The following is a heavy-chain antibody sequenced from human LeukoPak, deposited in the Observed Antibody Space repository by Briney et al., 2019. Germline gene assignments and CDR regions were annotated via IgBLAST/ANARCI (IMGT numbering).Heavy chain of an antibody. D-gene: IGHD2-8*01. J-gene: IGHJ4*02. V-gene: IGHV3-7*01. Sequence: PGGSLRLSCAASGFTFSRYWMAWVRQAPVKGLEWVANIKQDGSEAVYVDSVRGRFTISRDNAKNSLYLQMNSLRVEDTAMYYCSNGIYDKSYWGQGTLVTVSS. CDR1: GFTFSRYW. CDR2: IKQDGSEA. CDR3: SNGIYDKSY.